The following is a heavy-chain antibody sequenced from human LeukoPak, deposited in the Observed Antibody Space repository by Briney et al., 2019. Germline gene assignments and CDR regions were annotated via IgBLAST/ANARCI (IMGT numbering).Heavy chain of an antibody. J-gene: IGHJ4*02. V-gene: IGHV3-23*01. CDR1: GITLSNYG. D-gene: IGHD3-10*01. CDR3: AKRGVVVRVILVGFHREANYFDS. Sequence: GGSLRLSCAVSGITLSNYGMSWVRQAPGKGLEWVAGISGSGGGTNYADSVKGRFTISRDNPKNTLYLQMHSLRADGTAVYFCAKRGVVVRVILVGFHREANYFDSWGQGALVTVSS. CDR2: ISGSGGGT.